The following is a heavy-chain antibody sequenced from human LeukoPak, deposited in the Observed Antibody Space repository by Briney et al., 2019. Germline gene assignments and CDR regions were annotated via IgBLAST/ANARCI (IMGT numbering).Heavy chain of an antibody. D-gene: IGHD3-10*01. V-gene: IGHV3-74*01. CDR1: GFTFSSHW. CDR3: ARDGWGSSMAY. CDR2: VNGDGSDS. J-gene: IGHJ4*02. Sequence: PGGSLRLSCAASGFTFSSHWMHWVRQAPGKGLVWVSRVNGDGSDSSYADSVKGRFTISRDNAKNTLYLQMNSLRAEDTAVYYCARDGWGSSMAYWGQGTLVTVSS.